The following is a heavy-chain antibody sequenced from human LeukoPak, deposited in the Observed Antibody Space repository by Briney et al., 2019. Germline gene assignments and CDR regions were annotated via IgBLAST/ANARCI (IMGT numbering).Heavy chain of an antibody. CDR1: GFTFGSYW. Sequence: PGGSLRLSCAASGFTFGSYWMDWVRQAPGEGLVWLSRITTDGRTTNYADSVKGRFTISRDNAKNSLYLQMNSLRAEDTAVYYCAREKTITIFGPRGAFDPWGQGTLVTVSS. CDR2: ITTDGRTT. V-gene: IGHV3-74*01. D-gene: IGHD3-3*01. CDR3: AREKTITIFGPRGAFDP. J-gene: IGHJ5*02.